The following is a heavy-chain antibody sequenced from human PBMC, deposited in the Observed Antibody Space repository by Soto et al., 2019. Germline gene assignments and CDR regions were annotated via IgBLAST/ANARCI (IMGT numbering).Heavy chain of an antibody. CDR1: GGSISSYD. CDR2: IYYSGST. J-gene: IGHJ4*02. D-gene: IGHD3-10*01. V-gene: IGHV4-59*08. Sequence: SETLSLTCTVSGGSISSYDLSWIRQPPGKGLEWIGYIYYSGSTNYNPSLKSRVTISVDTSKNQFSLKLSSVTAADTAVYYCARAADYGSGRSGLDYWGQGTLVTVSS. CDR3: ARAADYGSGRSGLDY.